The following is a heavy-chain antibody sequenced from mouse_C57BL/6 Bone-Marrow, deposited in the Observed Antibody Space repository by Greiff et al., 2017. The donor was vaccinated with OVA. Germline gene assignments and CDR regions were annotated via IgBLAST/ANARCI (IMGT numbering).Heavy chain of an antibody. CDR2: IYPGNSDT. Sequence: VQLQQSGAVLARPGASVKMSCKTSGYTFTSYCMHWVKQRPGQGLEWIGAIYPGNSDTSYNQKFKGKAKLTAVTSASTAYMELSSLTNEDSAVYYCTSYSKKDYAMDYWGQGTSVNVSS. CDR1: GYTFTSYC. D-gene: IGHD2-5*01. V-gene: IGHV1-5*01. CDR3: TSYSKKDYAMDY. J-gene: IGHJ4*01.